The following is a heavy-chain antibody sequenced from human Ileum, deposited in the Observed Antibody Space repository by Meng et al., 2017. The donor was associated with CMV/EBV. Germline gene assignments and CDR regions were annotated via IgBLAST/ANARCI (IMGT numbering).Heavy chain of an antibody. V-gene: IGHV3-21*06. D-gene: IGHD1-26*01. CDR3: ARYTSTYRDH. CDR1: GFTFSSSN. Sequence: VESGGALHKPVWSSRLSCSTCGFTFSSSNMNWVRQGPGKCLEWFSSITSGSSIFYADSVKGRFTISRDNAKHLFFLQMDSLRADDTAVYYCARYTSTYRDHWGQGTLVTVSS. J-gene: IGHJ4*02. CDR2: ITSGSSI.